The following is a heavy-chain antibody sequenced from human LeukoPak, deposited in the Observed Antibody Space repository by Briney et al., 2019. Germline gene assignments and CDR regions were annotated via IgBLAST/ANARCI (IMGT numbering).Heavy chain of an antibody. D-gene: IGHD3-22*01. CDR2: TYYRSKWYN. V-gene: IGHV6-1*01. CDR1: GDSVSSNSAA. CDR3: ARVSLNNYYDSSGYQHYFDY. Sequence: SQTLSLTCAISGDSVSSNSAAWHWIRQSPSRGLEWLGRTYYRSKWYNDYAVSVKSRITINPDTSKNQFSLQLNSVTPEDTAVYYCARVSLNNYYDSSGYQHYFDYWGQGTLVTVSS. J-gene: IGHJ4*02.